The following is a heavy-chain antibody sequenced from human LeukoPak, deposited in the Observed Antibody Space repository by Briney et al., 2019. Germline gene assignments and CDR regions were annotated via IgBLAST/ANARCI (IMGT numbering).Heavy chain of an antibody. J-gene: IGHJ6*03. Sequence: ASVKVSCKASGYTFTGYNIRWVRQAPGQGLEWMGWINPNSGGTNYAQKFQGRVTMTRDTSISTAYMELSRLRSDDTAVYYCARLGYCSGGSCYGLFYYYYMDVWGKGTTVTVSS. D-gene: IGHD2-15*01. V-gene: IGHV1-2*02. CDR3: ARLGYCSGGSCYGLFYYYYMDV. CDR2: INPNSGGT. CDR1: GYTFTGYN.